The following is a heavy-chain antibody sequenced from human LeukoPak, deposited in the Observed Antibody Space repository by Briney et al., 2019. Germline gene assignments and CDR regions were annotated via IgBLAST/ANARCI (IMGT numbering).Heavy chain of an antibody. CDR1: GFTFSSYG. J-gene: IGHJ6*03. CDR3: AKDGMVRGYYYYYMDV. CDR2: ISGSGGST. Sequence: GGTLRLSCAASGFTFSSYGMSWVRQAPGKGLEWVSAISGSGGSTYYADSVKGRFTISRDNSKNTLYLQMNSLRAEDTAVYYCAKDGMVRGYYYYYMDVWGKGTTVTISS. D-gene: IGHD3-10*01. V-gene: IGHV3-23*01.